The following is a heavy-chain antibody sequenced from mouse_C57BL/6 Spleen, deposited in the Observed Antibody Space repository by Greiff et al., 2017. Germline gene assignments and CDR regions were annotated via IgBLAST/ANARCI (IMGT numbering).Heavy chain of an antibody. V-gene: IGHV1-18*01. CDR3: ARPGSYGPWFAY. J-gene: IGHJ3*01. D-gene: IGHD1-1*02. Sequence: EVQLQESGPELVKPGASVKIPCKASGYTFTDYNMDWVKQSHGKSLEWIGDITPNNGGTIYNQKFKGKATLTVNKSSSTAYMELRSLTSEDSAVYYCARPGSYGPWFAYWGQGTLVTVSA. CDR1: GYTFTDYN. CDR2: ITPNNGGT.